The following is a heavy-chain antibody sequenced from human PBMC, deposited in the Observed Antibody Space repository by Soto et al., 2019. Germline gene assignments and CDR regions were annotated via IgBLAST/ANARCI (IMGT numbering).Heavy chain of an antibody. J-gene: IGHJ4*02. CDR1: GFTFSSYA. Sequence: EVQLLESGGGLVQPGGSLRLSCAASGFTFSSYAMSWVRQAPGKGLEWVSTIGGSGSYYADSVKGRFTISRDNSKITLYLQMNSLRAENTAVYYCANSDIPVAGTRGLFDCWGQGDLVTVSS. CDR3: ANSDIPVAGTRGLFDC. V-gene: IGHV3-23*01. CDR2: IGGSGS. D-gene: IGHD6-19*01.